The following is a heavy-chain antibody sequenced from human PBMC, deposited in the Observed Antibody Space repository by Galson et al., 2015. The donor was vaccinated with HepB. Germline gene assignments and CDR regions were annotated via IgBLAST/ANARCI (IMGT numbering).Heavy chain of an antibody. D-gene: IGHD5-18*01. Sequence: SLRLSCAASGFSFSNYSMHWVRQTPGKGLEWVSSINSDGSNTNYADSVKGRFTISRDNARNSLYLQMNNLRVEDTAIYYCARGSGYSNGPFDYWGQGTLVTVSS. CDR3: ARGSGYSNGPFDY. V-gene: IGHV3-74*01. CDR2: INSDGSNT. CDR1: GFSFSNYS. J-gene: IGHJ4*02.